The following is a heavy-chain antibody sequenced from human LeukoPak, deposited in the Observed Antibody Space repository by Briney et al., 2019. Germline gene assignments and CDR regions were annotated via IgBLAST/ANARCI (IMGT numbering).Heavy chain of an antibody. J-gene: IGHJ4*02. CDR1: GFTFSSYS. Sequence: KSGGSLRLSCAASGFTFSSYSMNWVRQAPGKGLEWVSCISSGSNYIYYADSVKGRFTISRDNAKNSLYLQMNSLRAEDTALYYCARGYSGYEAADYWGQGTLVTVSS. V-gene: IGHV3-21*01. D-gene: IGHD5-12*01. CDR2: ISSGSNYI. CDR3: ARGYSGYEAADY.